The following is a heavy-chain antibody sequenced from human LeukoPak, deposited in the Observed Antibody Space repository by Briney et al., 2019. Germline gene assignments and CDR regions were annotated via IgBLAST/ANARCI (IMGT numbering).Heavy chain of an antibody. CDR3: ASDPRDGGQNV. CDR1: GFDLNNYA. CDR2: ISYSGDNT. Sequence: GGSLRLSCAASGFDLNNYAMHWVRQAPGKGLEWVTLISYSGDNTYYADSVKGRFTFSGDKSKNTLYLQMNSLRPEDSAVYFCASDPRDGGQNVWGKGTTVTVSS. J-gene: IGHJ6*04. D-gene: IGHD5-24*01. V-gene: IGHV3-30*04.